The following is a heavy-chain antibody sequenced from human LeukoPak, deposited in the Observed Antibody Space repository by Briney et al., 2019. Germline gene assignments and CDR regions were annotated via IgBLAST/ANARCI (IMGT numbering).Heavy chain of an antibody. CDR1: GYTFTGYY. D-gene: IGHD3-10*02. V-gene: IGHV1-2*04. CDR3: ATDLGGPLFGELHRRDY. CDR2: INPNSGGT. Sequence: ASVKVSCKASGYTFTGYYMHWVRQAPGQGLEWMGWINPNSGGTNYAQKFQGWVTMTRDTSISTAYMELSRLRSEDTAVYYCATDLGGPLFGELHRRDYWGQGTLVTVSS. J-gene: IGHJ4*02.